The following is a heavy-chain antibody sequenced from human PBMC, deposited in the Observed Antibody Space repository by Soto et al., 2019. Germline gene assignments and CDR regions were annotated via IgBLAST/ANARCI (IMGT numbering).Heavy chain of an antibody. D-gene: IGHD3-3*01. CDR2: IYYSGST. CDR3: ARDYADFWSGLDYYYYYGMDV. Sequence: SETLSLTCTVSGGSISSGGYYWSWIRQHPGKGLEWIGYIYYSGSTYYNPSLKSRVTISVDTSKNQFSLKLSSVTAADTAVYYCARDYADFWSGLDYYYYYGMDVWGQGTTVTVSS. J-gene: IGHJ6*02. CDR1: GGSISSGGYY. V-gene: IGHV4-31*03.